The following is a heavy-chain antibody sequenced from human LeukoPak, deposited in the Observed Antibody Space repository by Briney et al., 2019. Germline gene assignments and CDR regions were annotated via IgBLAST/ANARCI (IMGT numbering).Heavy chain of an antibody. CDR2: INPNSGDT. CDR1: GYTFADYY. J-gene: IGHJ5*02. Sequence: GASVRVSCKASGYTFADYYIHWVRQAPGQGLEWMGLINPNSGDTKYAQKFQGRVTMTRDTSISTAYMELSRLRSDDTAVYYCAKDKYDSSAPDNWFDPWGQGTLVTVSS. V-gene: IGHV1-2*02. CDR3: AKDKYDSSAPDNWFDP. D-gene: IGHD3-16*01.